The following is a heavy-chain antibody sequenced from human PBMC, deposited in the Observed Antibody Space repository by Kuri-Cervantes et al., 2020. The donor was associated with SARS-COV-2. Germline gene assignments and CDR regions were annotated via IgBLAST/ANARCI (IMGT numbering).Heavy chain of an antibody. CDR1: GGSINIANYY. CDR2: IYYSGNT. Sequence: SETLSLTCTVSGGSINIANYYWSWVRQPPGMGLEWIGHIYYSGNTYYNPSLKSRVGMSVDTSKNQFSLKLNAVTAADTAVYYCASPIIVGATDYWGQGILVTVSS. J-gene: IGHJ4*02. CDR3: ASPIIVGATDY. D-gene: IGHD1-26*01. V-gene: IGHV4-30-4*08.